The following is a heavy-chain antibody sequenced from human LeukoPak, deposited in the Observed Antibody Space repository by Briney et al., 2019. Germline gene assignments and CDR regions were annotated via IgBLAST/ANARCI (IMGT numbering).Heavy chain of an antibody. CDR2: MNPNSGNT. D-gene: IGHD3-22*01. CDR3: ARGRYYYDSSGYQDQFDY. J-gene: IGHJ4*02. V-gene: IGHV1-8*01. Sequence: ASVTVSCKASGYTFTSYDINWVRQATGQGLEWMGWMNPNSGNTGYAQKFQGRVTMTRNTSISTAYMELSSLRSEDTAVYYCARGRYYYDSSGYQDQFDYWGQGTLVTVSS. CDR1: GYTFTSYD.